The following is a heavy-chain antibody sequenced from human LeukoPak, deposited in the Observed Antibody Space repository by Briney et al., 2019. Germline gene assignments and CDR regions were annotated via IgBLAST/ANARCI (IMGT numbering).Heavy chain of an antibody. CDR2: INQDGSEI. V-gene: IGHV3-7*01. Sequence: GGSLRLSCAASGFTFSNYWMSWVRQAPGKGLEWLANINQDGSEIYYVDSVKGRFTISRDNGKNSLYLQINSLRADDTAVYYCARDQGSMIVVRTTSWFFDLWGRGTLVTVSS. CDR3: ARDQGSMIVVRTTSWFFDL. J-gene: IGHJ2*01. CDR1: GFTFSNYW. D-gene: IGHD3-22*01.